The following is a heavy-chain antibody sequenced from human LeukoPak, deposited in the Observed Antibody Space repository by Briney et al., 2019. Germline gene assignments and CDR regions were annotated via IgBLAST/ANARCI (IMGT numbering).Heavy chain of an antibody. J-gene: IGHJ4*02. CDR2: ISAYNGNT. CDR3: ARDDRDYCSGTSCYYFDY. V-gene: IGHV1-18*01. Sequence: ASVKVSCKASGYTLASYGISWVRQAPGLGLEWMGWISAYNGNTDYAQKFQGRVTVTTDTSTSTAYMELRSLRSDDTAVYYCARDDRDYCSGTSCYYFDYWGQGTQVTVSS. CDR1: GYTLASYG. D-gene: IGHD2-2*01.